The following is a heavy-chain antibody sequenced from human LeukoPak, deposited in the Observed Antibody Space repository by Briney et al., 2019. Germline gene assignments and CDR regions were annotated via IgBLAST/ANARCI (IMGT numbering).Heavy chain of an antibody. CDR3: ARGPYYYGSGTQGGMDV. D-gene: IGHD3-10*01. V-gene: IGHV5-51*01. J-gene: IGHJ6*02. Sequence: GESLKISCKGSGYSYTSYWISWVRQMPGKGLEWMGIIYPGDSDTRYSPSFQGQVTISADKSISTAYLQWSSLKASDTAMYYCARGPYYYGSGTQGGMDVWGQGTTVTVSS. CDR1: GYSYTSYW. CDR2: IYPGDSDT.